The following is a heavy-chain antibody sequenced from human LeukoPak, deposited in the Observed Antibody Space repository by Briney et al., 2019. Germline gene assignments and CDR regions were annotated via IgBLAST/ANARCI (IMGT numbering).Heavy chain of an antibody. D-gene: IGHD3-3*01. V-gene: IGHV4-59*01. J-gene: IGHJ6*03. CDR3: ARGGKEDFWSGYFYYYYYYMDV. CDR1: GGSISSYY. Sequence: SETLSLTCTVPGGSISSYYWSWIRQPPGKGLEWIGYIYYSGSTNYNPSLKSRVTISVDTSKNQFSLKLSSVTAADTAVYYCARGGKEDFWSGYFYYYYYYMDVWGQGTTVTVSS. CDR2: IYYSGST.